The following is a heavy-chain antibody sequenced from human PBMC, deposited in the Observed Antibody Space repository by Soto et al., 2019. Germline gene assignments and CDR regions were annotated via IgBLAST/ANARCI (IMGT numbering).Heavy chain of an antibody. CDR2: ISYDGSNK. CDR1: GFTFSSYA. Sequence: QVQLVESGGGVVQPGRSLRLSCAASGFTFSSYAMHWVRQAPGKGLEWVAVISYDGSNKYYADSVKGRFTISRDNSKNTLYLQMNSLSAEDTAVYYCARAGDSYDWGYFDYWGQGTLVTVSS. CDR3: ARAGDSYDWGYFDY. J-gene: IGHJ4*02. D-gene: IGHD5-18*01. V-gene: IGHV3-30-3*01.